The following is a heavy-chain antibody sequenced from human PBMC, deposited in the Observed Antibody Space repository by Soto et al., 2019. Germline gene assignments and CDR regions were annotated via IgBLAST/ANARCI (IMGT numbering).Heavy chain of an antibody. CDR1: GYSFSSCW. CDR2: IHPDDSDT. D-gene: IGHD4-17*01. Sequence: GESLKLSWKGFGYSFSSCWSGWVRQMPGKGLEWMGIIHPDDSDTKYTQPFQAHVTISADKSISTAYLQWSSPNASHSPMYFCLRYGDKNLDYRGQGTLVTVSS. V-gene: IGHV5-51*03. CDR3: LRYGDKNLDY. J-gene: IGHJ4*02.